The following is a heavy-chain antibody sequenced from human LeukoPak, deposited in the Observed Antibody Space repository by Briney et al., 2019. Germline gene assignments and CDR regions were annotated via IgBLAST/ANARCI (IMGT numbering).Heavy chain of an antibody. CDR2: ISYDGSNK. J-gene: IGHJ3*02. Sequence: GGSLRLSCAASGFTFSSYSMNWVRQAPGKGLEWVAVISYDGSNKYYADSVKGRFTISRDNSKNTLYLQMNSLRAEDTAVYYCAKGRGWYCSSTSCHAFDIWGQGTMVTVSS. D-gene: IGHD2-2*01. CDR1: GFTFSSYS. CDR3: AKGRGWYCSSTSCHAFDI. V-gene: IGHV3-30*18.